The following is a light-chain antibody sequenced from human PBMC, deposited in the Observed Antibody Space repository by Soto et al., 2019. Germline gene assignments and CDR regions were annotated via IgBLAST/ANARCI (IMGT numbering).Light chain of an antibody. Sequence: DIQMTQSPSSLSASVGDRVTITCRASQSITTYLNWYQQNPGRAPQLLIYAASTLQSGVPSRFSGIASATNFTLTISSLQPEDFATYYCQQSYSTPWTFGQGTKVDVK. CDR1: QSITTY. V-gene: IGKV1-39*01. J-gene: IGKJ1*01. CDR3: QQSYSTPWT. CDR2: AAS.